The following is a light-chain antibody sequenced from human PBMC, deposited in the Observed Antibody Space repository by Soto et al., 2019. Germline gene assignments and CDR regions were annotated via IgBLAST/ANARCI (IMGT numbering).Light chain of an antibody. CDR3: QQRRTWPPLT. Sequence: EIELTQSPATLSLSPGERATLSCRASQSVSNFLAWYQQKPGQAPRLLIYDASTRATGIPARFSGSGSGTDFALTISSLEPEDNAVYYCQQRRTWPPLTFGGGTKVEIK. J-gene: IGKJ4*01. V-gene: IGKV3-11*01. CDR1: QSVSNF. CDR2: DAS.